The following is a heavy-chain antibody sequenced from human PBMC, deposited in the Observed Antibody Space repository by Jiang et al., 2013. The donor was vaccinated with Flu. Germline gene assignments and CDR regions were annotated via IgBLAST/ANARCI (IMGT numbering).Heavy chain of an antibody. CDR3: ARQDIVVVSPDY. CDR1: GGSISSSSYY. J-gene: IGHJ4*02. Sequence: GLVKPSETLSLTCTVSGGSISSSSYYWGWIRQPPGKGLEWIGSIYYSGSTYYNPSLKSRVTISVDTSKNQFSLKLSSVTAADTAVYYCARQDIVVVSPDYWGQGTLVTVSS. V-gene: IGHV4-39*01. CDR2: IYYSGST. D-gene: IGHD2-15*01.